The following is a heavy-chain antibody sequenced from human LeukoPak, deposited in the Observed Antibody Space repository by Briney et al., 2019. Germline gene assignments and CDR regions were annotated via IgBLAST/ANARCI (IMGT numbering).Heavy chain of an antibody. CDR1: GYTFTGYY. V-gene: IGHV1-2*02. CDR2: INPNSGGT. D-gene: IGHD3-22*01. Sequence: ASVKASCKASGYTFTGYYMHWVRQAPGQGLEWMGWINPNSGGTNYAQKFQGRVTMTRDTSISTAYMELSRLRSDDTAVYYCARGLRPTYYYDSSGYSGFDYWGQGTLVTASS. J-gene: IGHJ4*02. CDR3: ARGLRPTYYYDSSGYSGFDY.